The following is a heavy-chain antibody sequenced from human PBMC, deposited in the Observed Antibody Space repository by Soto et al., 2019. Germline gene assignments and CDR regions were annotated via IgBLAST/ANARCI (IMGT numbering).Heavy chain of an antibody. Sequence: PGGSLRLPCAASGFTFSSYAMHWVRQAPGKGLEWVAVISYDGSNKYYADSVKGRFTISRDNSKNTLYLQMNSLRAEDTAVYYCARDSTEFGFDYWGQGTLVTVSS. V-gene: IGHV3-30-3*01. CDR2: ISYDGSNK. CDR3: ARDSTEFGFDY. D-gene: IGHD3-16*01. J-gene: IGHJ4*02. CDR1: GFTFSSYA.